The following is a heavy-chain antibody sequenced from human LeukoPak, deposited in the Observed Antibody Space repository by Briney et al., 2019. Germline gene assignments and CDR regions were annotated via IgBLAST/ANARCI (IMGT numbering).Heavy chain of an antibody. CDR1: GFTFSSNW. D-gene: IGHD2-15*01. J-gene: IGHJ4*02. V-gene: IGHV3-7*01. CDR2: IKQDGSDK. Sequence: GGSLRLSCVGSGFTFSSNWMSWVRQAPGKGLEWVANIKQDGSDKNYVDSVKGRFTISRDNARNSLYLQMNSLSAEDTAVYYCAREEDNADEYLREDYWGQGTLVTVSS. CDR3: AREEDNADEYLREDY.